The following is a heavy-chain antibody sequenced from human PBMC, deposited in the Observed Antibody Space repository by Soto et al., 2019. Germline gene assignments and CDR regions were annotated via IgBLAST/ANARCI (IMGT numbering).Heavy chain of an antibody. CDR1: GYSIGNTYY. Sequence: SETLSLTCEVSGYSIGNTYYWAWIRQSPGKGLEWIGSFFRSGNTYYNPSLESRVTISADTSKNQFSLNVRSVTVADTAVYYCARNWNDASDNIYFDYWGQGTLVTVSS. D-gene: IGHD1-1*01. CDR3: ARNWNDASDNIYFDY. J-gene: IGHJ4*02. V-gene: IGHV4-38-2*01. CDR2: FFRSGNT.